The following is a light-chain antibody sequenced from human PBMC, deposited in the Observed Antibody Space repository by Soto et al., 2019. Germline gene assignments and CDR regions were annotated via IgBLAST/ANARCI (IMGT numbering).Light chain of an antibody. J-gene: IGKJ1*01. CDR1: QSVTSNY. CDR2: GAS. CDR3: QQYGDSPVT. Sequence: EIVLTQSPGTLSLSPGERATLSCRASQSVTSNYLAWYQQQPGQAPRLLIYGASSRATGIPDRFSGSGSGTDFTLTISRLEPGDFAVYYCQQYGDSPVTFGQGTKVEIK. V-gene: IGKV3-20*01.